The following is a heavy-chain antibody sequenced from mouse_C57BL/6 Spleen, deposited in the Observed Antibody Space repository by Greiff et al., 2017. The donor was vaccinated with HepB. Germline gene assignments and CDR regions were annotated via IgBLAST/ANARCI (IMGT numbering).Heavy chain of an antibody. CDR3: ARRVYYGKGYAMDY. V-gene: IGHV5-17*01. CDR2: ISSGSSTI. D-gene: IGHD2-1*01. CDR1: GFTFSDYG. J-gene: IGHJ4*01. Sequence: EVHLVESGGGLVKPGGSLKLSCAASGFTFSDYGMHWVRQAPEKGLEWVAYISSGSSTIYYADTVKGRFTISRDNAKNTLFLQMTSLRSEDTAMYYCARRVYYGKGYAMDYWGQGTSVTVSS.